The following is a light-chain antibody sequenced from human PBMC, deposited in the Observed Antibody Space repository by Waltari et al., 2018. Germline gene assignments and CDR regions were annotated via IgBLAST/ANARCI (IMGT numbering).Light chain of an antibody. CDR3: QKYDSAPFT. V-gene: IGKV1-27*01. J-gene: IGKJ3*01. CDR2: GAS. Sequence: IQMTQPPYSLSASVGDRVTLPCRASEVISDYLAWFQQKPGKVPNLLIYGASTLQSGVPSRFSGSGSGTDFTLTISSLQPEDVATYYCQKYDSAPFTFGPGTKVDIK. CDR1: EVISDY.